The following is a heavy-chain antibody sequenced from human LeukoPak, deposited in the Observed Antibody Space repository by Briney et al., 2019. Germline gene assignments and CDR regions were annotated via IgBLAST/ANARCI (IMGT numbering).Heavy chain of an antibody. CDR1: GGSISSYY. CDR3: ARGGGSSSGRFDY. Sequence: PSETLSLTCTVSGGSISSYYWSWIRQPPGKGLEWIGYIYYSGSTNYNPSLKSRVTISVDTSKNQFSLKLSSVTAADTAVYYCARGGGSSSGRFDYWGQGTLVTVSS. CDR2: IYYSGST. J-gene: IGHJ4*02. V-gene: IGHV4-59*13. D-gene: IGHD6-6*01.